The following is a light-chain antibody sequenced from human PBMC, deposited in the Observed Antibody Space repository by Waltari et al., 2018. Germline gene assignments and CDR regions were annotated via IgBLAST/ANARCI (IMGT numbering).Light chain of an antibody. J-gene: IGLJ2*01. CDR3: FSYAGSNSFA. V-gene: IGLV2-23*02. CDR2: DVS. Sequence: QSALTQPASVSGSPGQSITVSCIGTSNDIGSYNFVSWFQQHPGSAPKRMIYDVSERPLGVSNRFSGSKSGNTASLTISGLQAEDEADYYCFSYAGSNSFAFGGGTRVTVL. CDR1: SNDIGSYNF.